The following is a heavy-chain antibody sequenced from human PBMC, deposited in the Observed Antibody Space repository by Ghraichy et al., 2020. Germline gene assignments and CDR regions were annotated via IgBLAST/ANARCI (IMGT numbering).Heavy chain of an antibody. D-gene: IGHD2-15*01. CDR3: ASEVGAGGSCMDV. J-gene: IGHJ6*02. V-gene: IGHV1-69*13. CDR1: GGTFSSYA. CDR2: IIPIFGTA. Sequence: SVKVSCKACGGTFSSYAISWVRQAPGQGLEWMGGIIPIFGTANYAQKFQGRVTITADESTSTAYMELSSLRSEDTAVYYCASEVGAGGSCMDVWGQGTTVTVSS.